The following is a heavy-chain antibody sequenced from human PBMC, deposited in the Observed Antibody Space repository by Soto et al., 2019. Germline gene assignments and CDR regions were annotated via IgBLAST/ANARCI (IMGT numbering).Heavy chain of an antibody. V-gene: IGHV4-59*01. Sequence: QVQLQESGPGLVKPSETLSLPCTVSGGSISSYYWSWIRQPPGKGLEWLGYIYYSGSTNYNPSLKSRVTISVDTSKNQFSLKLSSVTAADTAVYYCARDWYYYDSSGYSHWYFDLWGRGTLVTVSS. CDR1: GGSISSYY. CDR3: ARDWYYYDSSGYSHWYFDL. J-gene: IGHJ2*01. D-gene: IGHD3-22*01. CDR2: IYYSGST.